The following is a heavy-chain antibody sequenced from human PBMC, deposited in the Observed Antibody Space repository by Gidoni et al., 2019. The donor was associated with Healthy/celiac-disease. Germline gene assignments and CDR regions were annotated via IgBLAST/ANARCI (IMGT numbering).Heavy chain of an antibody. CDR3: AKDPNYDFWSGYPYYYGMDV. CDR2: ISGSGGST. J-gene: IGHJ6*02. Sequence: EVQLVESGGGLVQPGGSLRLSCSASGFTFSSYAMSWVRQAPGKGLEWVSAISGSGGSTYYADSVKGRFTISRDNSKNTLYLQMNSLRAEDTAVYYCAKDPNYDFWSGYPYYYGMDVWGQGTTVTVSS. V-gene: IGHV3-23*04. D-gene: IGHD3-3*01. CDR1: GFTFSSYA.